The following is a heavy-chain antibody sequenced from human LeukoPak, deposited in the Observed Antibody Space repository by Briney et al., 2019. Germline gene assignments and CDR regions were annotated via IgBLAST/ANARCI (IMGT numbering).Heavy chain of an antibody. D-gene: IGHD3-10*01. J-gene: IGHJ4*02. V-gene: IGHV3-23*01. CDR3: VKDRSVVRGDYFDY. Sequence: GVSQSLSCAASVFTLSRYEVKWVRRAPAKALVWVSAITGSGYRPYYADSVKGRLTISRDNSKSTLYLQMNSLRAEDTAIYYCVKDRSVVRGDYFDYWGQGTLVTVSS. CDR1: VFTLSRYE. CDR2: ITGSGYRP.